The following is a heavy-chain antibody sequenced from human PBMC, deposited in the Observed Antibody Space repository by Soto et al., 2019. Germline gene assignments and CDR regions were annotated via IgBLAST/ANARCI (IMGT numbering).Heavy chain of an antibody. Sequence: QVQLVQSGAEVKKPGASVKVSCKASGYTFTSYYMHWVRQAPGQGLEWMGIINPSGGSTSYAQKCQGRVTMTRDTSTITVYRELSSLRSEDTAVYYCARDGGRMTTVTRSFDYWGQGTRVTVSS. CDR3: ARDGGRMTTVTRSFDY. CDR1: GYTFTSYY. J-gene: IGHJ4*02. D-gene: IGHD4-17*01. CDR2: INPSGGST. V-gene: IGHV1-46*01.